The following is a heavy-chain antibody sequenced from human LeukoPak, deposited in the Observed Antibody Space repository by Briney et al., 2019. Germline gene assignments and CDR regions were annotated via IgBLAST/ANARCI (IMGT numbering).Heavy chain of an antibody. J-gene: IGHJ4*02. Sequence: GGSLRLSCVASGFTFSNYAMSWVRQAPGKGLEWVSAISASRGSTYYADSVKGRFTISRDNSRNTLYLQMNSLRAEDTAVYYCAKGSYGDYSDWGQGTLVTVSS. V-gene: IGHV3-23*01. CDR1: GFTFSNYA. CDR2: ISASRGST. D-gene: IGHD4-17*01. CDR3: AKGSYGDYSD.